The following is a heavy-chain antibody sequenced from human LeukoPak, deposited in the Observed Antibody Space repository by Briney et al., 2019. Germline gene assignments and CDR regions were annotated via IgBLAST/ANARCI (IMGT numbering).Heavy chain of an antibody. CDR3: ARGKGDILTGLYCFDY. J-gene: IGHJ4*02. CDR1: GGTFSSYA. D-gene: IGHD3-9*01. CDR2: IIPIFGTA. Sequence: ASVKVSCKASGGTFSSYAISWVRQAPGQGLEWMGGIIPIFGTANYAQKFQGRVTITTDESTSTAYMELSSLRSEDTAVYYCARGKGDILTGLYCFDYWGQGTLVTVSS. V-gene: IGHV1-69*05.